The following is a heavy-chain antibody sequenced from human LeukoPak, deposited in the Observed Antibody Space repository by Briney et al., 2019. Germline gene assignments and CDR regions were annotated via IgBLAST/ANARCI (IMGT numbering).Heavy chain of an antibody. J-gene: IGHJ4*02. CDR1: GFTVSGNY. CDR3: ANSITMVRGVITPDY. Sequence: GGSLRLSCAASGFTVSGNYMIWVRQAPGKGLECVSVIYTDDNTFYADSVKGRFTISRDNSKNTLYLQMNSLRAEDTAVYYCANSITMVRGVITPDYWGQGTLVTVSS. V-gene: IGHV3-53*01. D-gene: IGHD3-10*01. CDR2: IYTDDNT.